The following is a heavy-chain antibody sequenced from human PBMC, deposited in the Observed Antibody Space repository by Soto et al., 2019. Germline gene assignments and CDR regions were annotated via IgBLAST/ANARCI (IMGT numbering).Heavy chain of an antibody. D-gene: IGHD3-3*01. J-gene: IGHJ4*02. CDR2: INHSGST. V-gene: IGHV4-34*01. CDR3: ATVPYGSGHYFDS. CDR1: GGSFSGYY. Sequence: PSETLSLTCAVFGGSFSGYYWNWIRQPPGKGLEWIGEINHSGSTNYNPSLESRVTISVDRSKNQFSLKLSSVTAADTAVYFCATVPYGSGHYFDSWGKGAWVTGSS.